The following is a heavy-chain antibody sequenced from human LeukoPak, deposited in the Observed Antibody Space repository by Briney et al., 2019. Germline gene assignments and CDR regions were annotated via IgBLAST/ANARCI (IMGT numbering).Heavy chain of an antibody. CDR3: ARDGGSGYYQDAFDI. Sequence: AGGSLRLSCAACGFTFSIYSMNWVRQAPGKGLEWVSSISSSSSYIYYADSVKGRFTISRDNAKNSLYLQMNSLRAEDTAVYYCARDGGSGYYQDAFDIWGQGTMVTVSS. D-gene: IGHD3-22*01. J-gene: IGHJ3*02. CDR2: ISSSSSYI. V-gene: IGHV3-21*01. CDR1: GFTFSIYS.